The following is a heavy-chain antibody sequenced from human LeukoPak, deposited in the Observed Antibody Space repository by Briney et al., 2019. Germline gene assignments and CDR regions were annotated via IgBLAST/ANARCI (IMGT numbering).Heavy chain of an antibody. J-gene: IGHJ3*02. CDR1: GGSINNNY. CDR3: ARWADKSGSSSRVAFDI. Sequence: SETLSLTCTVSGGSINNNYWTWIRQPAGKGLEWIGRIYTTGSTNYNPSLQSRVSMSVDTSKNQFSLNVSSVTAADTAIYYCARWADKSGSSSRVAFDIWGQGTVVTVSS. V-gene: IGHV4-4*07. CDR2: IYTTGST. D-gene: IGHD6-6*01.